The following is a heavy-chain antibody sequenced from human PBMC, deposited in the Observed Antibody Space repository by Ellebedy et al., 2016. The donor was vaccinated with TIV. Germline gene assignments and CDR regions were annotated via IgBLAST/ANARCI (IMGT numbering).Heavy chain of an antibody. D-gene: IGHD3-9*01. J-gene: IGHJ4*02. Sequence: SETLSLTCTVSGGSIRSSNYYWTWVRQHPGKGLEWIGYIGYSGSTYYSPSLRGRGIISVDTSKNQFSLKLNSVTAADTAVYYCARGDYDILTGDTSIGDFDSWGQGTLVTVSS. CDR1: GGSIRSSNYY. V-gene: IGHV4-31*03. CDR3: ARGDYDILTGDTSIGDFDS. CDR2: IGYSGST.